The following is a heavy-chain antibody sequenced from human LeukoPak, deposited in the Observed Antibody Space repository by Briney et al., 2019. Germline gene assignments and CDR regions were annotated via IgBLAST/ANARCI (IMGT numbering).Heavy chain of an antibody. CDR3: AGYVSSGRRDAFDI. J-gene: IGHJ3*02. V-gene: IGHV3-7*01. Sequence: GGSLRLSCAASGFTFSSYWMSWVRQAPGKGLEWVANIKQDGSEKYYVDSVKGRFTISRDNAKNSLYLQMNSLRAEDTAVYYCAGYVSSGRRDAFDIWGQGTMVTVSS. CDR2: IKQDGSEK. CDR1: GFTFSSYW. D-gene: IGHD3-22*01.